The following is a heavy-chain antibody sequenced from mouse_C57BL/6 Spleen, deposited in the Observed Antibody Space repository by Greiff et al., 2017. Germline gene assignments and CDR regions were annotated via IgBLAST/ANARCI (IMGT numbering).Heavy chain of an antibody. V-gene: IGHV1-50*01. CDR1: GYTFTSYW. CDR3: ARIYYGNYVFAY. Sequence: VQLQQPGAELVKPGASVKLSCKASGYTFTSYWMQWVKQRPGQGLEWIGEIDPSDSYTNYNQKFKGKATLTVDTSSSTAYMQLSSLTSEDSAVYYCARIYYGNYVFAYWGQGTLVTVSA. D-gene: IGHD2-1*01. J-gene: IGHJ3*01. CDR2: IDPSDSYT.